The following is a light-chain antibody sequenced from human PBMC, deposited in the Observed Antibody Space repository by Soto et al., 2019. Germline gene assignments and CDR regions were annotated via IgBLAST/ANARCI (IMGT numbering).Light chain of an antibody. CDR2: ANN. Sequence: QSVLTQPPSASGTPRQRVTISCSGSDSNIGSENVNWYQQVPGTAPKLLIYANNQRPSGVPDRFSVSKSGTSASLAIGGLQSEDEADYYCAAWDDSLKGWVFGGGTKLTVL. CDR3: AAWDDSLKGWV. CDR1: DSNIGSEN. V-gene: IGLV1-44*01. J-gene: IGLJ3*02.